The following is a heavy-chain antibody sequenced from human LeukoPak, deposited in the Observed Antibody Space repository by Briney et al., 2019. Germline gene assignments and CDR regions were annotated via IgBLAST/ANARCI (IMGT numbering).Heavy chain of an antibody. V-gene: IGHV3-15*01. CDR2: ISSKSGGGKT. J-gene: IGHJ4*02. CDR3: TTDLGSSSWYGTRTSYYFDY. CDR1: GFTFSNSA. D-gene: IGHD6-13*01. Sequence: GGSLRLSCAASGFTFSNSAMSWVRQAPGKGLEWVSRISSKSGGGKTYYAAPVKGRFTISRDDSKNTLYLQMNSLKTEDTAVYYCTTDLGSSSWYGTRTSYYFDYWGQGTLVTVSS.